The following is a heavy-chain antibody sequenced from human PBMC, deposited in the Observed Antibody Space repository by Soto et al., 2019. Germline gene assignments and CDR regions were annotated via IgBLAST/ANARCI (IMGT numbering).Heavy chain of an antibody. Sequence: SETLSLTCTVSGGSIISYYWSWIRQPPGKGLEWIGYIYYSGSTYYNPSLKSRVTISVDTSKNQFSLKLSSVTAADTAVYYCAREYYDFWSGKPNYGMDAWGQGTTVTVSS. D-gene: IGHD3-3*01. V-gene: IGHV4-30-4*01. CDR2: IYYSGST. CDR1: GGSIISYY. J-gene: IGHJ6*02. CDR3: AREYYDFWSGKPNYGMDA.